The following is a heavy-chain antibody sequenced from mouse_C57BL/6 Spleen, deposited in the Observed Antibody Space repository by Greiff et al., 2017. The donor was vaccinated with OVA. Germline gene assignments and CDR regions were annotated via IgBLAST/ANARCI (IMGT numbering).Heavy chain of an antibody. D-gene: IGHD3-2*02. CDR3: ARERGLGSGYPYAMDY. J-gene: IGHJ4*01. CDR2: INPNNGGT. V-gene: IGHV1-18*01. Sequence: EVQLQQSGPELVKPGASVKIPCKASGYTFTDYNMDWVKQSHGKSLEWIGDINPNNGGTIYNQKFKGKATLTVDKSSSTAYMELRSLTSEDTAVYYCARERGLGSGYPYAMDYWGQGTSVTVSS. CDR1: GYTFTDYN.